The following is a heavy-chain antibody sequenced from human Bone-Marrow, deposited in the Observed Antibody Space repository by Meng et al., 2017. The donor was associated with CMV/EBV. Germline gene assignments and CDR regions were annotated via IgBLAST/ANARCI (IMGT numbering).Heavy chain of an antibody. CDR1: GGSISSSSYY. CDR2: IYYSGST. J-gene: IGHJ5*02. V-gene: IGHV4-39*01. Sequence: SETLSLTCTVSGGSISSSSYYWGWIRQPPGKGLEWIGSIYYSGSTYYNPSLKSRVTISVDTSKNQFSLKLSSVTAADTAVYYCARQAHYYGSGSYLHDWFAPWGQGPLVTCSS. D-gene: IGHD3-10*01. CDR3: ARQAHYYGSGSYLHDWFAP.